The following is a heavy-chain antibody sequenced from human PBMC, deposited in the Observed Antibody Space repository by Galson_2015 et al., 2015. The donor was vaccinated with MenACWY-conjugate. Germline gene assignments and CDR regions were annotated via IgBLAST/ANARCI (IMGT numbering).Heavy chain of an antibody. CDR3: ARMHIVLDATDAFDI. CDR2: LGWRDNK. J-gene: IGHJ3*02. Sequence: PALVKPTQTLTLTCTFSGFSLSTYEMCIYWVRQPPGKALEWLASLGWRDNKYYTTSLKTRLTISKDTSTNQVVLTMTNVDPVDTATYYCARMHIVLDATDAFDIWGQGTMVTVSS. V-gene: IGHV2-70*11. D-gene: IGHD3-22*01. CDR1: GFSLSTYEMC.